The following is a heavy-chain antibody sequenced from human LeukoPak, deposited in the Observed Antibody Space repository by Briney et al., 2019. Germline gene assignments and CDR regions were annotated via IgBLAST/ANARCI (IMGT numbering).Heavy chain of an antibody. J-gene: IGHJ6*03. Sequence: SETLSHTCAVYGGSFSGYYWSWIRQPPGKGLEWIGEINHSGSTSYNPSLKSRVTISVDTSKNQFSLKLSSVTAADTAVYYCAREVRYYDSSGYRDYYYYMDVWGKGTTVTVSS. CDR2: INHSGST. CDR3: AREVRYYDSSGYRDYYYYMDV. V-gene: IGHV4-34*01. D-gene: IGHD3-22*01. CDR1: GGSFSGYY.